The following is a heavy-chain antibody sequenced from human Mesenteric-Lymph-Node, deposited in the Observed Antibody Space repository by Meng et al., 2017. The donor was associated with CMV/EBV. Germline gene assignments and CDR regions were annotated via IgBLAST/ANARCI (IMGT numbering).Heavy chain of an antibody. J-gene: IGHJ4*02. V-gene: IGHV3-48*01. CDR2: IGADGRRV. Sequence: GESLKISCVASGFSFNSYGMNWVRLAPGKGLEWVSLIGADGRRVFYAESLKGRFTVSRDNAKKSMFLQMDSLRVEDTALYYCARDGSGWSRDYWGQRTLVTVSS. CDR3: ARDGSGWSRDY. D-gene: IGHD6-19*01. CDR1: GFSFNSYG.